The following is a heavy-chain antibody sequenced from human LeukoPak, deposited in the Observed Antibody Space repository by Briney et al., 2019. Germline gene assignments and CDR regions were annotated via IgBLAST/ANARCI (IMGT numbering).Heavy chain of an antibody. CDR2: IKQDGSEK. CDR3: ARGRGWVDY. Sequence: TGGSLRRPCGASGFTFSGCRMRWVPQAPGKALEWVANIKQDGSEKYYVDSVKGRLTISRDNAKNTLYLQMNSLRAEYTAVYYCARGRGWVDYWGQGTLVTVSS. J-gene: IGHJ4*02. CDR1: GFTFSGCR. V-gene: IGHV3-7*02. D-gene: IGHD6-19*01.